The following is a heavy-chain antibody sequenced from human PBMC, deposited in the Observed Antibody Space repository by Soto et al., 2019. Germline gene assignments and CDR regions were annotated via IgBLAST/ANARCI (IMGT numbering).Heavy chain of an antibody. CDR3: ARQGWNGSNYDFYY. Sequence: QVQLQESGPGLVKPSETLSLTCTVSGGSISGYSWSWIRQPPGKGLEWIGYVYYNGKTNYNPSLQTRVTIYLVTSQHQLALNLSSVTDADTAVYYCARQGWNGSNYDFYYWGHGALVTVSS. CDR2: VYYNGKT. CDR1: GGSISGYS. J-gene: IGHJ4*01. D-gene: IGHD1-26*01. V-gene: IGHV4-59*08.